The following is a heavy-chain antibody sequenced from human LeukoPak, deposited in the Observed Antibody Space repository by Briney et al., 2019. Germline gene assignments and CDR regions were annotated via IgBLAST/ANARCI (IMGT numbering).Heavy chain of an antibody. J-gene: IGHJ4*02. CDR3: ARTSPTSHFDF. CDR1: GFTFTTYW. Sequence: GGSLRLSCVASGFTFTTYWMHWVRHAPGKGLVWVSRINGDGSNSNYADSVKGRFTISRDNARNTLYLRMNGLRAEGTALYYCARTSPTSHFDFWGQGTLVTVSS. CDR2: INGDGSNS. D-gene: IGHD3-16*01. V-gene: IGHV3-74*01.